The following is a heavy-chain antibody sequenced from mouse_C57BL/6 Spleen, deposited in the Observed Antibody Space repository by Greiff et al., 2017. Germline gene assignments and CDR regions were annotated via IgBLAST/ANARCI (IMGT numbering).Heavy chain of an antibody. Sequence: EVQLVESGPGMVKPSQSLSLTCTVTGYSITSGYDWHWIRHFPGNKLEWMGYISYSGSTNYNPSLKSRISITHDTSKNHFFLKLNSVTTEDTATYYCARGGGDYDVDYYAMDYWGQGTSVTVSS. J-gene: IGHJ4*01. V-gene: IGHV3-1*01. CDR1: GYSITSGYD. CDR2: ISYSGST. D-gene: IGHD2-4*01. CDR3: ARGGGDYDVDYYAMDY.